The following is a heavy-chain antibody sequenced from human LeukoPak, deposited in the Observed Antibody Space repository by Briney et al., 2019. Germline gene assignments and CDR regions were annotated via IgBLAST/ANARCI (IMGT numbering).Heavy chain of an antibody. V-gene: IGHV4-39*06. CDR3: ARSDKAAAGTGY. Sequence: SETLSLTCTVSGGSISSSSYYWGWIRQPPGKGLEWIGSIYYSGSTYYNPSLKSRFTISVDTSKNQFALKLSSVTAADTAVYYCARSDKAAAGTGYWGQGTLVTVSS. CDR1: GGSISSSSYY. J-gene: IGHJ4*02. D-gene: IGHD6-13*01. CDR2: IYYSGST.